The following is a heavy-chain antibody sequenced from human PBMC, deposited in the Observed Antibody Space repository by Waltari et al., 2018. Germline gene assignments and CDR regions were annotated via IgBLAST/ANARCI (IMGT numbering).Heavy chain of an antibody. CDR1: GGTFSSYA. Sequence: QVQLVQSGAEVKKPGSSVKVSCKASGGTFSSYAISWVRQAPGQGLEWMGRLIPIFGTANYAQKFQGRVTITADKSTSTAYMELSSLRSEDTAVYYCARDGPHYDFWSGPVGWFDPWGQGTLVTVSS. V-gene: IGHV1-69*13. CDR2: LIPIFGTA. CDR3: ARDGPHYDFWSGPVGWFDP. J-gene: IGHJ5*02. D-gene: IGHD3-3*01.